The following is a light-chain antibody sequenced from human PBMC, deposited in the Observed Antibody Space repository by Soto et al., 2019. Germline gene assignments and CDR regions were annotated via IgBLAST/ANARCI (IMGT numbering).Light chain of an antibody. Sequence: QSVLTQPASVSGSPGQSITISCTGPSSDVGGYNYVSWYQQHPGKAPKLMIYDVSNRPSGVSNRFSGSKSGNTASLTISGLQAEDEADYYCSAYTSSSTLGVFGGGTKVTVL. CDR2: DVS. CDR3: SAYTSSSTLGV. J-gene: IGLJ2*01. V-gene: IGLV2-14*01. CDR1: SSDVGGYNY.